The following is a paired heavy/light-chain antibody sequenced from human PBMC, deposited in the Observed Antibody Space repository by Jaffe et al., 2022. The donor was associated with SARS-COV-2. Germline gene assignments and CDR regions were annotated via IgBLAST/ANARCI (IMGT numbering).Light chain of an antibody. V-gene: IGLV1-47*01. Sequence: QSVLTQPPSASGTPGQRVTISCSGSNSDIGNNDVYWYQQLPGMAPKLLIYRNNQRPSGVPDRFSGSKSGTSASLAISGLRSEDEADYYCTTWHDSLSGWVFGGGTKLTVL. J-gene: IGLJ3*02. CDR2: RNN. CDR3: TTWHDSLSGWV. CDR1: NSDIGNND.
Heavy chain of an antibody. CDR2: INTNTGNP. D-gene: IGHD2-21*01. CDR3: ARSRVVEVPGDTMQYAFDI. V-gene: IGHV7-4-1*02. J-gene: IGHJ3*02. Sequence: QVQLVQSGSELKKPGASVKVSCKASGYTFTSYAAVNWVRQAPGQGLEWMGWINTNTGNPTFAQGFTGRFVFSLDTSVSTAFLQISSLKSEDTAVYYCARSRVVEVPGDTMQYAFDIWGQGTMVTVSS. CDR1: GYTFTSYA.